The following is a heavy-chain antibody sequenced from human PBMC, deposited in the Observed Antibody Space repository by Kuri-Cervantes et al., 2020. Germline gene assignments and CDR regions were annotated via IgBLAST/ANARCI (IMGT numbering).Heavy chain of an antibody. CDR2: IIPIFGTA. V-gene: IGHV1-69*13. CDR1: GGTFSSYA. Sequence: SVKVSCKASGGTFSSYAISWVRQAPGQGLEWMGGIIPIFGTANYAQKFQGRVTITADESTSTAYMELSSLRSEDTAVYYCANPTLTIKGGMDVWGQGTTVTVSS. J-gene: IGHJ6*02. D-gene: IGHD3-9*01. CDR3: ANPTLTIKGGMDV.